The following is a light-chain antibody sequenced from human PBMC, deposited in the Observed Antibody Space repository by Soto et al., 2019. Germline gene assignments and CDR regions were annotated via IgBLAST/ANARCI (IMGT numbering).Light chain of an antibody. CDR1: QSVLYSSNNKNY. J-gene: IGKJ1*01. CDR3: QQHYSTPQT. Sequence: DIVMTQSPDSLAVSLGERATINCKSSQSVLYSSNNKNYLAWYQQKPGQPPKMLFYWASTRESGVPDRFSGSGSGTDFPLTSSSLQAEDVAAYYCQQHYSTPQTFGQGTKVEIK. CDR2: WAS. V-gene: IGKV4-1*01.